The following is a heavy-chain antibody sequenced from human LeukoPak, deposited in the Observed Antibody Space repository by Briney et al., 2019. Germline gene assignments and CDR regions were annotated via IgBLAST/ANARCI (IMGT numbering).Heavy chain of an antibody. Sequence: LETLSLTCAVSGGSISSSNWWSWVRQPPGKELEWIGEIYHSGSTNYNPSLKSRVAISVDKSKNQFSLKLSSVTAADTAVYYCARVWELPAYFDYWGQGTLVTVSS. CDR3: ARVWELPAYFDY. V-gene: IGHV4-4*02. CDR2: IYHSGST. CDR1: GGSISSSNW. D-gene: IGHD1-26*01. J-gene: IGHJ4*02.